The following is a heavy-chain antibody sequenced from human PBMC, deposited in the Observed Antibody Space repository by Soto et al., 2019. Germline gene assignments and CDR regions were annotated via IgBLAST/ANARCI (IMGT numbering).Heavy chain of an antibody. CDR3: AKDSRPTPGIAKAYYYYMDV. V-gene: IGHV3-23*01. CDR1: GFTFSSYA. D-gene: IGHD6-13*01. CDR2: ISGSGGST. Sequence: PGGSLRLSCAASGFTFSSYAMSWVRQAPGKGLEWVSAISGSGGSTYYADSVKGRFTISRDNSKNTLYLQMNSLRAEDTAVYYCAKDSRPTPGIAKAYYYYMDVWGKGTTVTVSS. J-gene: IGHJ6*03.